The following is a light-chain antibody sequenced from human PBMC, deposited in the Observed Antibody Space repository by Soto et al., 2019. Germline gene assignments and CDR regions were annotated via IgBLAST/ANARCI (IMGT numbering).Light chain of an antibody. J-gene: IGLJ1*01. CDR3: SAHGGTNHYV. Sequence: QSALTQPPYASGSPGQSVAISCTGTASDIGGYTFVSWYQQHPGKAPKRLIYDVNKRPSGVPDRFSGSKSGNTASLTVSGLQVEDEAAYYCSAHGGTNHYVFGTGTKLTVL. V-gene: IGLV2-8*01. CDR1: ASDIGGYTF. CDR2: DVN.